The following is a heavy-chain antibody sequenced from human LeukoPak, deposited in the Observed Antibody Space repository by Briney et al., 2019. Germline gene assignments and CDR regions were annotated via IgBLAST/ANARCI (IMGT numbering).Heavy chain of an antibody. CDR3: ATLRTSGWYFDY. CDR1: GYSISSSYW. V-gene: IGHV4-4*02. CDR2: ISHRGNT. Sequence: SETLSLTCAVSGYSISSSYWWSWVRQPPGKGLEWIGEISHRGNTNYNPSLKSRLTISVDTSKNHFSLKLSSVTAADAAVYYCATLRTSGWYFDYWGQGTLVTVSS. J-gene: IGHJ4*02. D-gene: IGHD6-19*01.